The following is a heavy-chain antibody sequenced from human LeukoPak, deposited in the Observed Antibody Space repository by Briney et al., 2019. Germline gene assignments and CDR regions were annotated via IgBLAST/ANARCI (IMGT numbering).Heavy chain of an antibody. CDR1: GFTFSSYA. Sequence: GGSLRLSCAASGFTFSSYAMHWVRQAPGKGLEWVAVISYDGSNKYYADSVKGRFTISRDNSKNTLYLQMNSLRADDTAVYYCARFAAGGSYYYYMDVWGKGTTVTVSS. CDR3: ARFAAGGSYYYYMDV. V-gene: IGHV3-30-3*01. D-gene: IGHD6-25*01. CDR2: ISYDGSNK. J-gene: IGHJ6*03.